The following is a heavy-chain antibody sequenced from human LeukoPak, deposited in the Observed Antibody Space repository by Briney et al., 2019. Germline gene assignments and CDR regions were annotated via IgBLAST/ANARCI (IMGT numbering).Heavy chain of an antibody. CDR1: GGSFSGYY. D-gene: IGHD5-24*01. V-gene: IGHV4-34*01. CDR2: INHSGST. CDR3: ARYKMATTSRFDY. Sequence: SETLSLTCAVYGGSFSGYYWSWIRQPPGKGLEWIGEINHSGSTNYNPSLKSRVTISVDTSKNQFSLKLSSVTAADTAVYYCARYKMATTSRFDYWGQGTLVTVSS. J-gene: IGHJ4*02.